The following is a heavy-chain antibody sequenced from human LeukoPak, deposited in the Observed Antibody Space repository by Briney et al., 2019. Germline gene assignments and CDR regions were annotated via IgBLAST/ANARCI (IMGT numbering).Heavy chain of an antibody. V-gene: IGHV1-69*05. J-gene: IGHJ4*02. CDR1: GGTFSSYA. CDR3: ARGSSSYYYDSSGYYELDY. D-gene: IGHD3-22*01. Sequence: SVKVSCKASGGTFSSYAISWVRQAPGQGLEWMGRIIPIFGTANYAQKFQGRVTITTDESTSTAYMELSSLRSGDTAVYYCARGSSSYYYDSSGYYELDYWGQGTLGTVSS. CDR2: IIPIFGTA.